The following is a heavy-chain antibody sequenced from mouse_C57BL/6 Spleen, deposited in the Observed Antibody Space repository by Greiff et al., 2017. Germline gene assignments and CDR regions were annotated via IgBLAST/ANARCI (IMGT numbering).Heavy chain of an antibody. CDR3: ASGYYYGSSFYWYFDV. D-gene: IGHD1-1*01. J-gene: IGHJ1*03. Sequence: DVQLQESGPGLVKPSQSLSLTCSVTGYSITSGYYWNWIRQFPGNKLEWMGYISYDGSNNYNPSLKNRISITRDTSKNQFFLKLNSVTTEDTATYYCASGYYYGSSFYWYFDVWGTGTTVTVSS. CDR1: GYSITSGYY. V-gene: IGHV3-6*01. CDR2: ISYDGSN.